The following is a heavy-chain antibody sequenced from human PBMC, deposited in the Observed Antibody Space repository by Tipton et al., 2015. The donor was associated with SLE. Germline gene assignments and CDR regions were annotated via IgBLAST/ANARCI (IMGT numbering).Heavy chain of an antibody. V-gene: IGHV3-7*01. J-gene: IGHJ4*02. D-gene: IGHD1-26*01. CDR1: GFTFSSYW. CDR3: ARRRGSYSFDY. CDR2: IKQDGSEK. Sequence: AVSGFTFSSYWMSWVRQAPGKGLEWVANIKQDGSEKYYVDSVRGRFTISRDNAKNSLYLQMSSLRADDTAVYYCARRRGSYSFDYWGQGTLVTVSS.